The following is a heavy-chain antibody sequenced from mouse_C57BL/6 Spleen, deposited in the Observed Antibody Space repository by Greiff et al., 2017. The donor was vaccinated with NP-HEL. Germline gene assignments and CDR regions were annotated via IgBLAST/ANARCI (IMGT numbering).Heavy chain of an antibody. D-gene: IGHD1-1*01. CDR1: GYTFTSYW. V-gene: IGHV1-52*01. Sequence: QVQLQQPGAELVRPGSSVKLSCKASGYTFTSYWMHWVKQRPIQGLEWIGNIDPSDSETHYNQKFKDKATLTVDKSSSTAYMQLSSLTSEDSAVYYCSRSGIPYYYGSSFYAMDYWGQGTSVTVSS. J-gene: IGHJ4*01. CDR2: IDPSDSET. CDR3: SRSGIPYYYGSSFYAMDY.